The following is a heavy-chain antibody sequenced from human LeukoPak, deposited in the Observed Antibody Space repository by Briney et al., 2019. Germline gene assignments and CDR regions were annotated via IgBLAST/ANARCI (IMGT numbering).Heavy chain of an antibody. CDR3: ATAPPYFDY. J-gene: IGHJ4*02. CDR2: FDPEDGET. CDR1: GYTLTELS. Sequence: ASVTVSCTVSGYTLTELSMHWVRQAPGKGLEWMGGFDPEDGETIYAQKFQGRVTVTEDTSTNTAYMELSSLRSEDTAVYYCATAPPYFDYWGQGTLVTVSS. V-gene: IGHV1-24*01.